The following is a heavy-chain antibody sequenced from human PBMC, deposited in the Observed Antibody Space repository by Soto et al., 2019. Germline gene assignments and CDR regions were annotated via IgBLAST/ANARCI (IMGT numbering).Heavy chain of an antibody. CDR2: IYSSGST. D-gene: IGHD3-3*01. V-gene: IGHV4-4*07. CDR3: ARGQRFSDWFDP. CDR1: GGTMNSYY. J-gene: IGHJ5*02. Sequence: QVHLQESGPGLVKPSETLSLNCTVSGGTMNSYYWTWIRQPAGKGLEWIGRIYSSGSTKYNPSLQRRVTMSRDTSKNQFSLRLTSVTAADTAVYYCARGQRFSDWFDPLGQGTLVTVSS.